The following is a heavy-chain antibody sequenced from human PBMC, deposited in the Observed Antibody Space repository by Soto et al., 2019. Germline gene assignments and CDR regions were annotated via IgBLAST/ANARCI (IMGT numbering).Heavy chain of an antibody. J-gene: IGHJ3*02. CDR2: INPNSGGT. V-gene: IGHV1-2*04. D-gene: IGHD3-16*02. CDR3: ARGGGLHLGELSSHDAFDI. Sequence: ASVKVSCKASRYTFTGYYMHWVRQAPGQGLEWMGWINPNSGGTNYAQKFQGWVTMTRDTSISTAYMELSRLRSDDTAVYYCARGGGLHLGELSSHDAFDIWGQGTMVTVSS. CDR1: RYTFTGYY.